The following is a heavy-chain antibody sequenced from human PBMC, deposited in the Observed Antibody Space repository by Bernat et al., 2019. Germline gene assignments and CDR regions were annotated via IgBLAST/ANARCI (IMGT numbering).Heavy chain of an antibody. CDR3: ATAYYDSSGYWFDP. CDR2: IYYIGTT. Sequence: QVQLQESGPGLVKPSETLSLTCTVSGGSISSNYWSWIRQPPGKGLEWIGYIYYIGTTKYNPSLKSRVTILVDTSKNQFSLKLSSVTAADTAVYSCATAYYDSSGYWFDPWGQGTLVTVSS. CDR1: GGSISSNY. J-gene: IGHJ5*02. V-gene: IGHV4-59*01. D-gene: IGHD3-22*01.